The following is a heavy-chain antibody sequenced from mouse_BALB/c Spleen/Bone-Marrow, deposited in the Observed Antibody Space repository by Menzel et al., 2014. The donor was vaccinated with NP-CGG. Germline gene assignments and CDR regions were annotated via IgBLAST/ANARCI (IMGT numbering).Heavy chain of an antibody. Sequence: EEKLVESGPELVKPGASMKISCKASGYSFTGYTMNWVKQSHGKNLEWIGLINPYDGGTSYNQKFKGKATLTVDKSSSTAYMELLSLTSEDSAVYYCARHGYGNYVAMVYWVQGTSVTVSS. CDR2: INPYDGGT. V-gene: IGHV1-18*01. D-gene: IGHD2-10*02. CDR3: ARHGYGNYVAMVY. J-gene: IGHJ4*01. CDR1: GYSFTGYT.